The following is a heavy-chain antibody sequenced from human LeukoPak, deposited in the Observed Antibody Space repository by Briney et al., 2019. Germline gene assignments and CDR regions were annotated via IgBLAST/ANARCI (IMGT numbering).Heavy chain of an antibody. J-gene: IGHJ4*02. CDR3: ARLNYDLWSGYPLPSDY. CDR1: GGSISSYY. V-gene: IGHV4-59*01. D-gene: IGHD3-3*01. Sequence: SETLSLTCTVSGGSISSYYWSWIRQPPGKGLEWIRYIYYSGSTNYNPSLKSRVTISVDTSKNQFSLKLSSVTAADTAVYYCARLNYDLWSGYPLPSDYWGQGTLVTVSS. CDR2: IYYSGST.